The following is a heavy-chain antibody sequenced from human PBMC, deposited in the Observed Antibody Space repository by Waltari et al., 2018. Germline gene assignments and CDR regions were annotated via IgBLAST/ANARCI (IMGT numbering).Heavy chain of an antibody. CDR2: INPNSGGT. D-gene: IGHD3-9*01. V-gene: IGHV1-2*06. Sequence: QVQLVQSGAEVKKPGASVKVSCKASGYTFTGYYMHWVRQAPGQGLEWMGRINPNSGGTNYAQKFQGRVTMTRDTSISTAYMELSRLRSDDTAVYYCVRDDILTGYPIFDYWGQGTLVTVSS. CDR3: VRDDILTGYPIFDY. CDR1: GYTFTGYY. J-gene: IGHJ4*02.